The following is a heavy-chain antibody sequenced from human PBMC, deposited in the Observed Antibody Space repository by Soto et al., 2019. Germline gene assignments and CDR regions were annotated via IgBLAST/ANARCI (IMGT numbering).Heavy chain of an antibody. J-gene: IGHJ4*02. Sequence: GASVKVSCKASGGTFGSYTISWVRQAPGQGLEWMGRIIPILGIANYAQKFQGRVTITRDTSASTVYMEVSSLRSEDTAVYYCARAAYYYESSGYYPGDYWGQGTLVTVSS. CDR2: IIPILGIA. CDR1: GGTFGSYT. CDR3: ARAAYYYESSGYYPGDY. D-gene: IGHD3-22*01. V-gene: IGHV1-69*02.